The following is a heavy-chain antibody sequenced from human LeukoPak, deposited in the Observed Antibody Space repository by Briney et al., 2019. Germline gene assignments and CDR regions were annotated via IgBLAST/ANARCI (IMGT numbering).Heavy chain of an antibody. D-gene: IGHD2/OR15-2a*01. CDR2: IWYDGSNK. Sequence: GGSLRLSCAASGFTFSSYAMHWVRQAPGKGLEWVAVIWYDGSNKYYADSVKGRFTISKDNAKNTVYLQMNSLRAEDTAVYYCVSFYETYWGRGTLVTVSS. CDR1: GFTFSSYA. CDR3: VSFYETY. V-gene: IGHV3-33*03. J-gene: IGHJ4*02.